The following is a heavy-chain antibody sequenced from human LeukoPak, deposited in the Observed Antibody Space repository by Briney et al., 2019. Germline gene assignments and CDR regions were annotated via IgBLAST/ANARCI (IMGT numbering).Heavy chain of an antibody. CDR1: GFTFSSYW. CDR3: ARSLWFGESYY. V-gene: IGHV3-7*04. D-gene: IGHD3-10*01. Sequence: GGSLRLSCAASGFTFSSYWMSWVRQAPGKGLEWVANIKQDGSEKYYVDSVKGRFTISRDNAKNSLYLQMNSLRAEGTAVYYCARSLWFGESYYWGQGTLVTVSS. J-gene: IGHJ4*02. CDR2: IKQDGSEK.